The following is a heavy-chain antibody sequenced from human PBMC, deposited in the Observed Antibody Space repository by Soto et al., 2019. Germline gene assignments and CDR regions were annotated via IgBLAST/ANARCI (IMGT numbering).Heavy chain of an antibody. CDR3: ARNLIAEAGQYNWFDP. Sequence: ASVKVSCKASGYTFTSYGISWVRQAPGQGLEWMGWISAYNGNTNYAQKLQGRVTMTTDTSTSTAYMELRSLRSDDTAVYYCARNLIAEAGQYNWFDPWGQGTMVTVSS. CDR1: GYTFTSYG. V-gene: IGHV1-18*01. J-gene: IGHJ5*02. CDR2: ISAYNGNT. D-gene: IGHD6-13*01.